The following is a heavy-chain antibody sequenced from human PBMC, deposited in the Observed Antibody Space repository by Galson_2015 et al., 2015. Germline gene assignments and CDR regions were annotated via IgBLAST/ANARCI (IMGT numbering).Heavy chain of an antibody. CDR3: ARSGEQQLTNYYYYYYMDV. J-gene: IGHJ6*03. Sequence: SVKVSCKASGYTFTSYGISWVRQAPGQGLEWMGWISAYNGNTNSAQKLQGRVTMTTDTSTSTAYMELRSLRSDDTAVYYCARSGEQQLTNYYYYYYMDVWGKGTTVTVSS. V-gene: IGHV1-18*01. CDR1: GYTFTSYG. CDR2: ISAYNGNT. D-gene: IGHD6-13*01.